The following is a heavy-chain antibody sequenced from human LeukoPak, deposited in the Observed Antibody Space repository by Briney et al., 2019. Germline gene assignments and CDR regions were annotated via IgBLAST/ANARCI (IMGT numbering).Heavy chain of an antibody. CDR1: GFTFSSYA. V-gene: IGHV3-30*01. J-gene: IGHJ4*02. CDR2: ISYDGSNK. Sequence: PGGSLRLSCAASGFTFSSYAMPWVRQAPGKGLEWVAVISYDGSNKYYADSVKGRFTISRDNSKNTLYLQMNSLRAEDTAVYYCAREYSSSWYLKYFDYWGQGTLVTVSS. D-gene: IGHD6-13*01. CDR3: AREYSSSWYLKYFDY.